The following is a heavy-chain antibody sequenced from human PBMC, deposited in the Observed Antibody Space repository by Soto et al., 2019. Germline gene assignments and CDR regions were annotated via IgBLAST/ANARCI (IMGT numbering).Heavy chain of an antibody. Sequence: GASVKVSCKASGYTFTNYGITWVRQAPGQGLEWMGWINANSGSTNYTQKFQGRVTMTRDTSISTAYMELSRLRSDDTAVYYCAREYCSSTSCYGASAFDIWGQGTMVTVSS. CDR3: AREYCSSTSCYGASAFDI. D-gene: IGHD2-2*01. CDR1: GYTFTNYG. J-gene: IGHJ3*02. CDR2: INANSGST. V-gene: IGHV1-2*02.